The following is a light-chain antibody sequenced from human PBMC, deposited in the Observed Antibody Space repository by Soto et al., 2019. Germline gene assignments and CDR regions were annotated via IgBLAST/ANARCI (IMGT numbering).Light chain of an antibody. Sequence: QPVLTQPPSASGTPGQRVTISCSGTTSNIGTNNVNWYQQLPGTAPKLLIYNKDQRPSGVPDRFSGSKSGTSASLAISGLQSEDEADYYCAAWDDSLSGWVFGGGTKVTVL. CDR3: AAWDDSLSGWV. V-gene: IGLV1-44*01. CDR1: TSNIGTNN. CDR2: NKD. J-gene: IGLJ3*02.